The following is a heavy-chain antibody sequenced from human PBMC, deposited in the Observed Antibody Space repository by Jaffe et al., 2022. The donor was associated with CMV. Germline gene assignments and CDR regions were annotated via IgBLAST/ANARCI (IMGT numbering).Heavy chain of an antibody. J-gene: IGHJ4*02. CDR1: GFTFGDYP. D-gene: IGHD4-17*01. CDR3: ARGTTHVDF. V-gene: IGHV3-49*05. Sequence: EVHLVESGGGLVKPGRSLRLSCTTSGFTFGDYPMTWFRQAPGERPDWVGFIRSNTYGGTTDYAASVKGRFSISRDDSKSIAYLQMNSLRTEDTAIYYCARGTTHVDFWGQGTLVTVSS. CDR2: IRSNTYGGTT.